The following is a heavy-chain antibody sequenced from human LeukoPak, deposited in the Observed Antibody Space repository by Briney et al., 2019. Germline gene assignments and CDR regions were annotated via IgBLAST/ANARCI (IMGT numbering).Heavy chain of an antibody. CDR3: AGQYCSGGSCYHIPLDY. D-gene: IGHD2-15*01. CDR1: GGTFSSYT. CDR2: IIPILGIA. J-gene: IGHJ4*02. V-gene: IGHV1-69*02. Sequence: SVKVSCKASGGTFSSYTISWVRQAPGQGLEWMGRIIPILGIANYAQKFQGRVTITADKSTSTAYMELSSLRSEDTAVYYCAGQYCSGGSCYHIPLDYWGQGTLVTVSS.